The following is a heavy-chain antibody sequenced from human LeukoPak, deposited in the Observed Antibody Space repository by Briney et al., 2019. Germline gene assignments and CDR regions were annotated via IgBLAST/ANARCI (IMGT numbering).Heavy chain of an antibody. CDR2: INHSGST. D-gene: IGHD6-19*01. Sequence: PSETLSLTCAVYGGSFSGYYWSWIRQPPGKGLEWIGEINHSGSTNYNPSLKSRVTISVDTSKNQFSLKLSSVTAADTAVYYCARAFYSSGWYRGYWDFWGQGTLVTVSS. CDR1: GGSFSGYY. CDR3: ARAFYSSGWYRGYWDF. V-gene: IGHV4-34*01. J-gene: IGHJ4*02.